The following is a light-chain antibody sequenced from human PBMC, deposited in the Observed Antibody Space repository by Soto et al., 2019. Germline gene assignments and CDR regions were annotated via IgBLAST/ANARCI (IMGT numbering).Light chain of an antibody. J-gene: IGLJ3*02. V-gene: IGLV2-14*03. CDR3: SSYTTSSPWV. CDR1: SSDVGDYNY. CDR2: DVG. Sequence: QSVLTQPASVSGSPGQSITISCTGSSSDVGDYNYVSWYQQHPGEAPKLMLFDVGNRPSGVSNRFSGSKSGNTASLTISGRQAEDEADYYCSSYTTSSPWVFGGGTKLTVL.